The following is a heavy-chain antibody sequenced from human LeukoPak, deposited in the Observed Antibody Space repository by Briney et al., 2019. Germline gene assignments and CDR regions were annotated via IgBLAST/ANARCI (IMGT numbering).Heavy chain of an antibody. Sequence: ASVKVSCKAFGYTFTSNYMHWVRQAPGQGPEWMGVISPSGGSTTYAQKFQGRVTLTRDMSTSTDYLELSSLRSEDTAVYYCASGRVIIAAAGTMVRAFDIWGQGTMVTVSS. J-gene: IGHJ3*02. D-gene: IGHD6-13*01. CDR2: ISPSGGST. CDR1: GYTFTSNY. CDR3: ASGRVIIAAAGTMVRAFDI. V-gene: IGHV1-46*01.